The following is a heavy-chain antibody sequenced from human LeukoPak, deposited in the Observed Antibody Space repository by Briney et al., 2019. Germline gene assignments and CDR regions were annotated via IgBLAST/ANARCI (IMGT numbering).Heavy chain of an antibody. Sequence: SETLSLTCTVSGGSISSYYWSWIRQPPGKGLEWIGYIYYSGTTTYNPSLKSRVTISVDTSKNQFSLKLSSVTAADTAVYYCARHATGWLQPNFDYWGQGTLVTVSS. CDR1: GGSISSYY. CDR3: ARHATGWLQPNFDY. CDR2: IYYSGTT. V-gene: IGHV4-59*08. D-gene: IGHD5-24*01. J-gene: IGHJ4*02.